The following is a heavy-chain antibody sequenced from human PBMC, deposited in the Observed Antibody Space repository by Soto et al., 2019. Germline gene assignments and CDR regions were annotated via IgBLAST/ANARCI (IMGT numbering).Heavy chain of an antibody. J-gene: IGHJ6*02. Sequence: GGSLRLSCAASGFTFSSYEMNWVRQAPGKGLEWVSYISSSGSTIYYADSVKGRFTISRDNAKNSLYLQMNSLRVEDTAVYYCARDHPPPPAYSSGWAHLYGMDVWGQGTTVTVSS. V-gene: IGHV3-48*03. D-gene: IGHD6-19*01. CDR2: ISSSGSTI. CDR3: ARDHPPPPAYSSGWAHLYGMDV. CDR1: GFTFSSYE.